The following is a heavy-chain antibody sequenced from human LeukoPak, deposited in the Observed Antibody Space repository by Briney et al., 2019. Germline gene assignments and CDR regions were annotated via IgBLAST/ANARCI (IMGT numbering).Heavy chain of an antibody. Sequence: PGGSLRLSRAASGFTFSNAWMSWVRQAPGKGLEWVGRIKSKTDGGTTDYAAPVKGRFTISRDDSKNTLYLQMNSLKTEDTAVYYCTTDDMRGQQLVPSFDYWGQGTLVTVSS. CDR1: GFTFSNAW. CDR3: TTDDMRGQQLVPSFDY. CDR2: IKSKTDGGTT. J-gene: IGHJ4*02. V-gene: IGHV3-15*01. D-gene: IGHD6-13*01.